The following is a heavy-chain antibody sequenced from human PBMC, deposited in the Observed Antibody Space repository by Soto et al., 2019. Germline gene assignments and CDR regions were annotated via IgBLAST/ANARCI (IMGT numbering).Heavy chain of an antibody. CDR3: ARRLYYDSSGFEGGGMDV. V-gene: IGHV4-39*01. J-gene: IGHJ6*02. CDR2: IYYSGST. CDR1: GGSISSSRYY. D-gene: IGHD3-22*01. Sequence: SATLSLICTVSGGSISSSRYYWVWIRQPPGKGLEWIGSIYYSGSTYYNPSLKSRVTISVDTSKNQFSLKLSSVTAADTAVYYCARRLYYDSSGFEGGGMDVWGQGTTVT.